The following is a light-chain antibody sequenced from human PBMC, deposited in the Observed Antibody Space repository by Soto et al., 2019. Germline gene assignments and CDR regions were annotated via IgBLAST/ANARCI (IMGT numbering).Light chain of an antibody. CDR1: QSVSSSS. Sequence: IVLTQSPGTLSLSPGERATLSCRAAQSVSSSSLAWYQQKPGQAPRLLIYGASSRATGIPDRFSGSGSGTDFTLTISRLEPEDFAVYYCQQYGSSSWTFGQGTRVEIK. V-gene: IGKV3-20*01. CDR3: QQYGSSSWT. CDR2: GAS. J-gene: IGKJ1*01.